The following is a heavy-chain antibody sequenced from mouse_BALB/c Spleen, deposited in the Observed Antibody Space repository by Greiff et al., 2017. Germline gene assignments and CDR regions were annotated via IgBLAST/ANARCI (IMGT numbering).Heavy chain of an antibody. V-gene: IGHV1-5*01. J-gene: IGHJ1*01. Sequence: VQLKESGTVLARPGASVKMSCKASGYSFTSYWMHWVKQRPGQGLEWIGAIYPGNSDTSYNQKFKGKAKLTAVTSASTAYMELSSLTNEDSAVYYCARDPTTVVARYFDVWGAGTTVTVSS. CDR3: ARDPTTVVARYFDV. D-gene: IGHD1-1*01. CDR2: IYPGNSDT. CDR1: GYSFTSYW.